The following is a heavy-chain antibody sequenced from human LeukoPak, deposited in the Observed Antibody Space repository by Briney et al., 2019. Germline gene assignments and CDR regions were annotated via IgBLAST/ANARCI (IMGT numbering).Heavy chain of an antibody. D-gene: IGHD4-23*01. CDR3: ARDGRPAGGGKSAFDI. CDR1: GFTFSSYS. CDR2: ISSRSSYI. J-gene: IGHJ3*02. V-gene: IGHV3-21*01. Sequence: GGSLRLSCAASGFTFSSYSMNWVRQAPGKGLEWVSSISSRSSYIYYADSVKGRFTISRDNAKNSLYLQMNSLRAEDTAVYYCARDGRPAGGGKSAFDIWGQGTMVTVSS.